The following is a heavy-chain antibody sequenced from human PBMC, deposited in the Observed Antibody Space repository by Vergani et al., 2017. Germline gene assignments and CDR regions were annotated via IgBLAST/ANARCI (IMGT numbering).Heavy chain of an antibody. CDR2: INHSGST. CDR3: ARGLVAGLNYYYYYGMDV. V-gene: IGHV4-34*01. CDR1: GGSFSGYY. D-gene: IGHD6-19*01. Sequence: QVQLQQWGAGLLKPSETLSLTCAVYGGSFSGYYWSWTRQPPGKGLEWIGEINHSGSTNYNTSLKSRVTISVDTSKNQFSLKLSSVTAADTAVYYCARGLVAGLNYYYYYGMDVWGQGTTVTVSS. J-gene: IGHJ6*02.